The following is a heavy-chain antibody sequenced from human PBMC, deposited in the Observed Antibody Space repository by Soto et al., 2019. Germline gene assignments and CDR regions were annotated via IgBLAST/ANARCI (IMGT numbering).Heavy chain of an antibody. CDR3: AREPSKLDYGDYGYYYYYGMDV. V-gene: IGHV1-69*13. CDR2: IIPIFGTA. Sequence: ASVKVSCKASGGTFSSYAISWVRQAPGQGLEWMGGIIPIFGTANYAQKFQGRVTITADESTSTAYMELSSLRSEDTAVYYCAREPSKLDYGDYGYYYYYGMDVWGQGTTVTVSS. D-gene: IGHD4-17*01. CDR1: GGTFSSYA. J-gene: IGHJ6*02.